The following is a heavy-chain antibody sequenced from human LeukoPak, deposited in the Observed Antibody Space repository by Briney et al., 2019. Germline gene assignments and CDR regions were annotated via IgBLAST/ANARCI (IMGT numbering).Heavy chain of an antibody. J-gene: IGHJ4*02. CDR3: ALSGYGSADY. D-gene: IGHD3-10*01. CDR2: IYYSGST. V-gene: IGHV4-59*03. CDR1: GGSISSYY. Sequence: SETLSLTCTVSGGSISSYYWSWIRQPPGKGLEWIGYIYYSGSTSYSPSLESRVTITRDTSKNQFSLKMTAVTAADTAVYYCALSGYGSADYWGQGTLVTVSS.